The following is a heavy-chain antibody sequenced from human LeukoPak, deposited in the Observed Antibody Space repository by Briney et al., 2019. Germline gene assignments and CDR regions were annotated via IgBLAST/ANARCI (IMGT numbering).Heavy chain of an antibody. J-gene: IGHJ6*02. CDR3: ARDLVYCSSTSCWDYYYGMDV. V-gene: IGHV1-69*04. CDR2: IIPILGIA. CDR1: GGTFSSYA. Sequence: SVKVSCKASGGTFSSYAISWVRQAPGQGLEWMGRIIPILGIANYAQKFQGRVTITADKSTSTAYMEVSSLRSEDTAVYYCARDLVYCSSTSCWDYYYGMDVWGQGTTVTVSS. D-gene: IGHD2-2*01.